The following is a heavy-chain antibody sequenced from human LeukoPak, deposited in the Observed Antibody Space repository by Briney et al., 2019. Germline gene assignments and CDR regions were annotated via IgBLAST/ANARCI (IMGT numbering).Heavy chain of an antibody. V-gene: IGHV1-69*05. D-gene: IGHD6-19*01. J-gene: IGHJ4*02. CDR2: IIPIFGTA. Sequence: ASVKVSCKASGGTFSSYAISWVGQAPGQGLEWMGRIIPIFGTANYAQKFQGRVTITKDESTSTAYMELSSLRSEDTAVYYCARDRGASSGPLDYWGQGTLVTVSS. CDR1: GGTFSSYA. CDR3: ARDRGASSGPLDY.